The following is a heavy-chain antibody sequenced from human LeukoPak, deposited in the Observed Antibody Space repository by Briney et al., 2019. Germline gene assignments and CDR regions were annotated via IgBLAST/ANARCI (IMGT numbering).Heavy chain of an antibody. V-gene: IGHV3-21*01. CDR2: ISSSSYI. D-gene: IGHD3-10*01. J-gene: IGHJ4*02. CDR1: GFTFSSYS. Sequence: PGGSLRLSCAASGFTFSSYSMNWVRQAPGKGLEWVSSISSSSYIYYADSVKGRFTISRDNAKNSLYLQMNSLRAEDTAVYYCARDRHYYGSGSMVWGQGTLVTVSS. CDR3: ARDRHYYGSGSMV.